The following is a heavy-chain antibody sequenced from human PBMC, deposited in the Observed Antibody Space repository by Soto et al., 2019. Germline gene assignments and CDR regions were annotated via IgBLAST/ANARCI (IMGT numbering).Heavy chain of an antibody. D-gene: IGHD6-19*01. CDR1: GDRVSSNTAA. V-gene: IGHV6-1*01. J-gene: IGHJ4*02. CDR3: ARGVAGSGFDL. CDR2: TYYRSNWRH. Sequence: PSQNLSLTCAISGDRVSSNTAAWNWIRSSPSRGLEWLGRTYYRSNWRHDYAVSVRSRITVNPDTSKNHFSLQLNSVTPDDTAVYYCARGVAGSGFDLWGQGTLVTVS.